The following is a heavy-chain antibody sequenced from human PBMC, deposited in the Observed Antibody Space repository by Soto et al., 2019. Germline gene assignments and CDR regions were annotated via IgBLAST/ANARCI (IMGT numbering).Heavy chain of an antibody. J-gene: IGHJ4*02. V-gene: IGHV1-69*04. CDR2: IIPILGIA. CDR1: GGTFSSYT. Sequence: SVKVSCKASGGTFSSYTISWVRQAPGQGLEWMGRIIPILGIANYAQKFQGRVTITADKSTSTAYMELSSLRSEDTAVYYCARDQPDYDILTSVLDSGGYYFEYWGQGTLVTVSS. CDR3: ARDQPDYDILTSVLDSGGYYFEY. D-gene: IGHD3-9*01.